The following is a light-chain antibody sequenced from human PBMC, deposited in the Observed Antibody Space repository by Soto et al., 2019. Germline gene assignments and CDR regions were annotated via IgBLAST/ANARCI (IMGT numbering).Light chain of an antibody. CDR3: SSYTSSSTHV. Sequence: QSALTQPASVSGSPGQSITISCTGTSSDVGAYNFVSWYQHHPGKVPKRMIFDVSRRPSGVSDRFSGSKSGNTASLTISGLQAEYEGDYYCSSYTSSSTHVFGSGTKLTVL. J-gene: IGLJ1*01. CDR2: DVS. CDR1: SSDVGAYNF. V-gene: IGLV2-14*03.